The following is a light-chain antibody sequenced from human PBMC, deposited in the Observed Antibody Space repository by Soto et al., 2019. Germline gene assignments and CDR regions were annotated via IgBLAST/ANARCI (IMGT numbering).Light chain of an antibody. J-gene: IGKJ4*01. CDR1: QSVSSY. V-gene: IGKV3-11*01. CDR2: DAS. CDR3: QQRSDWPPPLT. Sequence: EIVLTQSPATLSLSPGERATLSCRASQSVSSYLAWYQQKPGQAPRLLIYDASNRAPGIPARFSGSGSGTDFTLTISSLEPEDFAVYYCQQRSDWPPPLTFGGGTKVEIK.